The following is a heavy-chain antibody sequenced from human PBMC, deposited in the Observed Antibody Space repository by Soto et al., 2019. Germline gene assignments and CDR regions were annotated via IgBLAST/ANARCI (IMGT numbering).Heavy chain of an antibody. J-gene: IGHJ3*02. CDR2: INPSGGST. V-gene: IGHV1-46*01. D-gene: IGHD7-27*01. Sequence: ASVKVSCKASGYTFTSYYMHWVRQAPGQGLEWMGIINPSGGSTSYAQKFQGRVTMTRDTSTSTVYMELSSLRSEDTAVYYWARDETGDDSAFDIWGQGTMVTVSS. CDR3: ARDETGDDSAFDI. CDR1: GYTFTSYY.